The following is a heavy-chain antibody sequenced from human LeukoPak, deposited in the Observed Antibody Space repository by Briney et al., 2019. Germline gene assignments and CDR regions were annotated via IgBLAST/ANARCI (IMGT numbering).Heavy chain of an antibody. D-gene: IGHD5-12*01. CDR3: AKDWSLGYGCLDY. CDR2: VWNDGSKN. Sequence: GGSLRLSCAASGFTFSKFGMHWVRQTPGKGLEWVALVWNDGSKNYYADSVKGRFTISRDNSKDTLYLLLNSLRAEDAAVYYCAKDWSLGYGCLDYWGQGTLVTVSS. CDR1: GFTFSKFG. V-gene: IGHV3-33*06. J-gene: IGHJ4*02.